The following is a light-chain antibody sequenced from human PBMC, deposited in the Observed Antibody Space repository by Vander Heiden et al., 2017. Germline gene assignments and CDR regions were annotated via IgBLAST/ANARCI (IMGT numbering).Light chain of an antibody. CDR2: WAS. V-gene: IGKV4-1*01. CDR3: QQDVSTPLS. CDR1: QSVLYSSNNKNY. J-gene: IGKJ2*01. Sequence: DIVMTQSPDSLAVSLGERATINCKSSQSVLYSSNNKNYLAWYQQKPGQPPKLLIYWASTRESGVPDRFSGSGSGTDFTLTISSLQAEDVAVYYCQQDVSTPLSFGQGTKLEI.